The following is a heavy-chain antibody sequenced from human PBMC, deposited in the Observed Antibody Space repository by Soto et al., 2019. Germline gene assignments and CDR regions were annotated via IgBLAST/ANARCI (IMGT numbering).Heavy chain of an antibody. J-gene: IGHJ6*02. CDR2: IYRTGST. CDR1: GGSFTSNNW. CDR3: ARDASGCTNGVCYKYYGMDV. V-gene: IGHV4-4*02. Sequence: SETLSLTCAVSGGSFTSNNWWTWVRQPPGQGLEWIGEIYRTGSTNYNPSLKSRVTISLDKSENQFSLKVTSLTAADTAVYYCARDASGCTNGVCYKYYGMDVWGQGTTVTVSS. D-gene: IGHD2-8*01.